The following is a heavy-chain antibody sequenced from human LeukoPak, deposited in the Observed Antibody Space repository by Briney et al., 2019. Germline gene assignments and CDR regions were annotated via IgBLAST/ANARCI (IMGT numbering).Heavy chain of an antibody. J-gene: IGHJ4*02. Sequence: PSETLSLTCTVSGGSISSYYWSWIRQPPGKGLGWIGYIYYSGSTNYNPSLKSRVTISVDTSKNQFSLKLSSVTAADTAVYYCARLYDSSGYSYFDYWGQGTLVTVSS. V-gene: IGHV4-59*08. CDR1: GGSISSYY. D-gene: IGHD3-22*01. CDR2: IYYSGST. CDR3: ARLYDSSGYSYFDY.